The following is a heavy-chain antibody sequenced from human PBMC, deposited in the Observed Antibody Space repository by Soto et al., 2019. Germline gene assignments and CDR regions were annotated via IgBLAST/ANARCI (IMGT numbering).Heavy chain of an antibody. CDR3: ARHADGYSWLTVTVMFDY. D-gene: IGHD4-17*01. Sequence: QLQLQESGPGLVKPSETLSLTCTVSGDSISERSYYWGWIRQPPGKGLEWIGSIYYTGNTHYNPSLKSRVTISVDTSKNQFFLKLRSVTAADAAVYYCARHADGYSWLTVTVMFDYWGQGTLLTVSS. CDR2: IYYTGNT. CDR1: GDSISERSYY. J-gene: IGHJ4*02. V-gene: IGHV4-39*01.